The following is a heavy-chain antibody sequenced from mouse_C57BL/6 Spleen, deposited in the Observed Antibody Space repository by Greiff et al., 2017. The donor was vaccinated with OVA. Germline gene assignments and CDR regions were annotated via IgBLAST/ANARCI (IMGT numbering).Heavy chain of an antibody. V-gene: IGHV3-6*01. CDR2: ISYDGSN. D-gene: IGHD3-2*02. CDR3: ARGEDSSGYGFAY. CDR1: GYSITSGYY. Sequence: VQLKESGPGLVKPSQSLSLTCSVTGYSITSGYYWNWIRQFPGNKLEWMGYISYDGSNNYNPSLKNRISITRDTSKNQFFLKLNSVTTEDTATYYCARGEDSSGYGFAYWGQGTLVTVSA. J-gene: IGHJ3*01.